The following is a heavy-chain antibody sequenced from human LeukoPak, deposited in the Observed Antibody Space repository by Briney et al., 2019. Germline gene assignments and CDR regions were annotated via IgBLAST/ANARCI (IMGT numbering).Heavy chain of an antibody. CDR1: GFTFSSYW. D-gene: IGHD3-22*01. CDR3: ASVYYDSSGYYQGTFDY. Sequence: GGSLRLSCAASGFTFSSYWMGWVRQAPGKGLEWVANIKQDGSEKYYVDSVKGRFTISRDNAKNSLYLQMNSLRAEDTAVYYCASVYYDSSGYYQGTFDYWGQGTLVTVSS. CDR2: IKQDGSEK. J-gene: IGHJ4*02. V-gene: IGHV3-7*02.